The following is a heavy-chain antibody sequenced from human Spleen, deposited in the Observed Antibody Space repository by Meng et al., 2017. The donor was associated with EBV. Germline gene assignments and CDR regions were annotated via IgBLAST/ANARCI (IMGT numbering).Heavy chain of an antibody. Sequence: QVQPQESGPGLVKPSETLSLNCTVPGGSISGNYWSWIRQPPGKGLVWIGYIYYSGSTNYNPSFKSRVTISVDTSKNQFSLRLRSLTASDTAVYYCASDRGQNYYWGPGTLVTVSS. V-gene: IGHV4-59*01. CDR1: GGSISGNY. CDR2: IYYSGST. J-gene: IGHJ4*02. CDR3: ASDRGQNYY. D-gene: IGHD3-10*01.